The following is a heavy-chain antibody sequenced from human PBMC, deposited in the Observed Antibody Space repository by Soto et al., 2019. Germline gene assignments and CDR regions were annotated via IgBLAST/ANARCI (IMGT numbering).Heavy chain of an antibody. CDR1: RLTFKSYM. CDR2: ISSSSSYI. Sequence: GGSMGLSSAASRLTFKSYMVNWVRKDTGKGLEWVSSISSSSSYIYYADSVKGRFTISRDNAKNSLYLQMNSLRAEDTAVYYCARDDPRIAAAGTLDYWGQGTLVTVS. J-gene: IGHJ4*02. V-gene: IGHV3-21*01. D-gene: IGHD6-13*01. CDR3: ARDDPRIAAAGTLDY.